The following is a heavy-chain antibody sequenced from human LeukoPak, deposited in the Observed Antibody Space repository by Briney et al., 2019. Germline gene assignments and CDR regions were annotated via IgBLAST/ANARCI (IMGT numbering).Heavy chain of an antibody. CDR1: GGSISSGGYY. CDR3: ARAPSSSAPTLYFDY. V-gene: IGHV4-30-2*01. Sequence: SETLSLTCTVSGGSISSGGYYWSWIRQPPGKGLEWIGYIYHSGSTYYNPSLESRVTISVDRSKNQFSLKLSSVTAADTAVYYCARAPSSSAPTLYFDYWGQGTLVTVSS. J-gene: IGHJ4*02. CDR2: IYHSGST. D-gene: IGHD6-6*01.